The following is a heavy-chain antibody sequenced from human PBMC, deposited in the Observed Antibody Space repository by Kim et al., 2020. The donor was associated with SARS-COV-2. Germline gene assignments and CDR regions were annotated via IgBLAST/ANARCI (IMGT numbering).Heavy chain of an antibody. J-gene: IGHJ4*02. V-gene: IGHV5-10-1*01. Sequence: GESLKISCKGSGYSFTNYWITWVRQVPGKGLEWLGKIDLSDSYTNYGPSFQGHVTISDDKSISTAYQQWSSLKASDTAMYYCVRHYYGSGNFDYWGQGTLVTVSS. D-gene: IGHD3-10*01. CDR2: IDLSDSYT. CDR1: GYSFTNYW. CDR3: VRHYYGSGNFDY.